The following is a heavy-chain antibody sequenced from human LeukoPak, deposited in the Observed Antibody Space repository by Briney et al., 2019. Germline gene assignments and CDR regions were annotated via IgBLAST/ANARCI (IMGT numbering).Heavy chain of an antibody. J-gene: IGHJ4*02. V-gene: IGHV3-21*01. CDR2: ISSSSTYK. CDR1: GFTFSSYS. Sequence: GGSLRLSCAASGFTFSSYSMSWVRQGPGKGLEWVSSISSSSTYKYYAGSVKGRFTISRDNAKNSLYLQMNSLRAEDTALYYCARGRYSGSYLLDHWGQGTLVTVSS. D-gene: IGHD1-26*01. CDR3: ARGRYSGSYLLDH.